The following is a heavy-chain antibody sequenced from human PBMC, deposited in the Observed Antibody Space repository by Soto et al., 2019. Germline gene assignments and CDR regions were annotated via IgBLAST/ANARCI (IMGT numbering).Heavy chain of an antibody. CDR3: ARDRGGITVAANPLGEWFGP. V-gene: IGHV4-34*01. D-gene: IGHD6-19*01. J-gene: IGHJ5*02. Sequence: PSETLSLTCAVYGGSFSGYYWSWIRQPPGKGLEWIGEINHSGSTNYNPSLKSRVTISVDTSKNQLSLKLTSVTAADTAMYYCARDRGGITVAANPLGEWFGPWGPGTLVTVSS. CDR2: INHSGST. CDR1: GGSFSGYY.